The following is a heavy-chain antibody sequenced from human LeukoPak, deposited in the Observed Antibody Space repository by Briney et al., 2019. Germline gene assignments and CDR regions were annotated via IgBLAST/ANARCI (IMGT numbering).Heavy chain of an antibody. CDR2: IYYSGST. Sequence: SEPLSLTCTVSGGSISRYYWSWIRQPPRKGLEWIGYIYYSGSTNYNPSLKSRVTISVDTSKNQFSLKLSSVTAADTAVYYCARREDYWGQGTLVTVSS. J-gene: IGHJ4*02. V-gene: IGHV4-59*08. CDR3: ARREDY. CDR1: GGSISRYY.